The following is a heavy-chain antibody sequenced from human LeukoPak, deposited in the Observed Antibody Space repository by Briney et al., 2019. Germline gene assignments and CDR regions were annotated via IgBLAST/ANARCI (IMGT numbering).Heavy chain of an antibody. J-gene: IGHJ5*02. CDR2: IGSSGTNT. CDR3: VRGVGVSRFNYLDP. Sequence: PGGSPRLSCEASGFTFSTYTMNWVRQAPGKGLEWVSSIGSSGTNTHYADSVKGRFTISRDNAKNSLYLQMNSLRDDDTAVYYCVRGVGVSRFNYLDPWGQGTLVIVSS. D-gene: IGHD1-7*01. CDR1: GFTFSTYT. V-gene: IGHV3-21*01.